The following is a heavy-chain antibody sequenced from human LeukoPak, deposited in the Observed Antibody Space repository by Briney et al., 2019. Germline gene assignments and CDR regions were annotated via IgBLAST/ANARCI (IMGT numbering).Heavy chain of an antibody. CDR3: AKDYDILTGSEY. Sequence: PGGSLRLSCAASGFAFSSHAMSWVRQAPGKGLEWVSAISGSSGSTYYADSVKGRFTISRDNSKNTLYLQMNSLRAEDTAAYYCAKDYDILTGSEYWGQGTLVTVSS. CDR2: ISGSSGST. D-gene: IGHD3-9*01. V-gene: IGHV3-23*01. J-gene: IGHJ4*02. CDR1: GFAFSSHA.